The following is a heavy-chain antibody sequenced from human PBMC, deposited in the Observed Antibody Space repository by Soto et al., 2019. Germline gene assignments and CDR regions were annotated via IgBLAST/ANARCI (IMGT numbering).Heavy chain of an antibody. V-gene: IGHV4-31*03. CDR2: IYYSGST. CDR3: ARAGHSSSSEGANRFDP. Sequence: QVQLQESGPGLVKPSQTLSLTCTVSGGSISSGGYYWSWIRQHPGKGLEWIGYIYYSGSTYFNPSLKSRLTISVDTSKNQFSLQLSSVTAADTAVYYCARAGHSSSSEGANRFDPWGQGTLVTVSS. J-gene: IGHJ5*02. D-gene: IGHD6-6*01. CDR1: GGSISSGGYY.